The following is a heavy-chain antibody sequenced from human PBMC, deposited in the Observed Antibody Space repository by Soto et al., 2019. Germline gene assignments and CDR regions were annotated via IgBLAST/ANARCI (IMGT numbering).Heavy chain of an antibody. J-gene: IGHJ4*02. D-gene: IGHD2-15*01. V-gene: IGHV3-66*01. CDR3: ARDFSMVVVAPGY. CDR1: GFPVSKNY. Sequence: GGSLRLSCAASGFPVSKNYMSWVRQAPGKGLEWVSIIYSDGSTRYADSVKGRFTISRDISKSTLFLQMNSLRAEDTAVYYCARDFSMVVVAPGYWGQGTQVTVSS. CDR2: IYSDGST.